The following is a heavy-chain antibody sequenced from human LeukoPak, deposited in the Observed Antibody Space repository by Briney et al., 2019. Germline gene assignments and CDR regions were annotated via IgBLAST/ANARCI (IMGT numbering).Heavy chain of an antibody. Sequence: TSETLSLTCTVSGGSISSYYWSWIRQPPGKGLEWIGYIYYSGSTNYNPSLKSRVTISVDTSKNQFSLKLSSVTAADTAVYYCARGGWFGEFYYFDYWDQGTLVTVSS. V-gene: IGHV4-59*08. J-gene: IGHJ4*02. CDR1: GGSISSYY. CDR3: ARGGWFGEFYYFDY. D-gene: IGHD3-10*01. CDR2: IYYSGST.